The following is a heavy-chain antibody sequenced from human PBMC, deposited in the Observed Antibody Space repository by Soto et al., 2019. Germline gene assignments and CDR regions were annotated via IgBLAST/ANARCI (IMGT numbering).Heavy chain of an antibody. J-gene: IGHJ4*02. D-gene: IGHD6-6*01. CDR3: ARGGIAARHPFDY. CDR2: INPSGGST. V-gene: IGHV1-46*01. CDR1: GSTFTSYY. Sequence: VKVSCQASGSTFTSYYMHWVRQAPGQGLEWMGIINPSGGSTSYAQKFQGRVTMTRDTSTSTVYMELSSLRSEDTAVYYCARGGIAARHPFDYSGRGTLVTVSS.